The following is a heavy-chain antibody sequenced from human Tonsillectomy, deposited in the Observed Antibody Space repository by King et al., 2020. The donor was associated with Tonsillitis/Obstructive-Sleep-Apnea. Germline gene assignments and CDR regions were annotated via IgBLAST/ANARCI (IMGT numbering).Heavy chain of an antibody. V-gene: IGHV3-49*05. CDR1: GFTFGDYA. CDR3: TRADTAVVLFWDYYYMDV. Sequence: VQLVESGGGLVKPGRSLRLSCTASGFTFGDYAMSWFRQAPGKGLEWVGFIRSKAYGGTTEYAASVKGRFTISRDDSKSIAYLQMNSLKTEDTAVYYCTRADTAVVLFWDYYYMDVWGKGTTVTVSS. J-gene: IGHJ6*03. D-gene: IGHD5-18*01. CDR2: IRSKAYGGTT.